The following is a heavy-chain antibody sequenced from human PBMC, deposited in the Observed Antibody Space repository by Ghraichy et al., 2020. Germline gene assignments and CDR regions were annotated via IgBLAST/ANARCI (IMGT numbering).Heavy chain of an antibody. Sequence: GGSLRLSCAASGFTFSSYGMHWVRQAPGKGLEWVAVIWYDGSNKYYADSVKGRFTISRDNSKNTLYLQMNSLRAEDTAVYYCARDRGGEAAAGFPYYYYGMDVWGQGTTVTVSS. J-gene: IGHJ6*02. D-gene: IGHD6-13*01. CDR3: ARDRGGEAAAGFPYYYYGMDV. CDR2: IWYDGSNK. CDR1: GFTFSSYG. V-gene: IGHV3-33*01.